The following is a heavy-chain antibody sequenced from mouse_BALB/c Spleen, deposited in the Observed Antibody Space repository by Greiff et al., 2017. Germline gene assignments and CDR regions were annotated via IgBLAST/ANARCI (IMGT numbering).Heavy chain of an antibody. CDR2: ISSGSSTI. CDR1: GFTFSSFG. J-gene: IGHJ3*01. V-gene: IGHV5-17*02. Sequence: EVMLVESGGGLVQPGGSRKLSCAASGFTFSSFGMHWVRQAPEKGLEWVAYISSGSSTIYYADTVKGRFTISRDNPKNTLFLQMTSLRSEDTAMYYCASYYYGSSYWFAYWGQGTLVTVSA. D-gene: IGHD1-1*01. CDR3: ASYYYGSSYWFAY.